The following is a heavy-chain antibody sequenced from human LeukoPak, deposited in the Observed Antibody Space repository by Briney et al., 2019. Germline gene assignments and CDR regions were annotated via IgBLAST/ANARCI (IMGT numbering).Heavy chain of an antibody. D-gene: IGHD1-26*01. V-gene: IGHV1-2*02. CDR2: INPNSGDT. CDR1: GYTFTRYG. Sequence: GASVKVSCKASGYTFTRYGISWVRQAPGQGLEWMGWINPNSGDTNYAQNFQGRVTMTRDTSITTAYMDLRRLRSDDTAVYCCAHKRGGVSYYFRGTDDAFDVWGQGTMVTVSS. CDR3: AHKRGGVSYYFRGTDDAFDV. J-gene: IGHJ3*01.